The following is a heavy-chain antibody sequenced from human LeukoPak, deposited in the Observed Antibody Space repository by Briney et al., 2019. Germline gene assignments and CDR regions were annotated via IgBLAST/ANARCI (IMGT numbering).Heavy chain of an antibody. J-gene: IGHJ4*02. CDR3: AIAGAFIYYFDY. Sequence: EASVKVSCKASGGTFSSYAISWVRQAPGQGLEWMGGIIPIFGTANYAQKFQGRVTITADKSTSTAYMELSSLRSEDTAVYYCAIAGAFIYYFDYWGQGTLVTVSS. V-gene: IGHV1-69*06. CDR1: GGTFSSYA. CDR2: IIPIFGTA. D-gene: IGHD2-8*02.